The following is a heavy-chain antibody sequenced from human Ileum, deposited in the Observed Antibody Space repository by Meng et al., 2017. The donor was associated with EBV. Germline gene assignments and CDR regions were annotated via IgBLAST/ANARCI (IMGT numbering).Heavy chain of an antibody. CDR2: INTDNGET. CDR1: GYTFTRYP. CDR3: ASRPGFNIGPFDF. D-gene: IGHD3/OR15-3a*01. J-gene: IGHJ4*02. Sequence: QGQFLPSGAEVKKPGALVKLSCKASGYTFTRYPIHWVRQAPGQRPEWMGWINTDNGETEFSQKFQGRVTITRDTSATTAYMELISLRSEDTAVYYCASRPGFNIGPFDFWGQGTLVTVSS. V-gene: IGHV1-3*04.